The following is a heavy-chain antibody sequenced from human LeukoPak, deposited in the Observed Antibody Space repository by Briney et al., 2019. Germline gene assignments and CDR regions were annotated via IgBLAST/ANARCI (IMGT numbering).Heavy chain of an antibody. D-gene: IGHD2-15*01. CDR2: MKSNNGHT. CDR1: GYTFTSFD. V-gene: IGHV1-8*01. Sequence: ASVTVSCKASGYTFTSFDFNWVRQATGQGLEWMGWMKSNNGHTGYAQKFQGRVTMTRDTSISTAYMELSSLTFEDTAVYYCARGPPDWGMVGYWGQGTLVTVSS. CDR3: ARGPPDWGMVGY. J-gene: IGHJ4*02.